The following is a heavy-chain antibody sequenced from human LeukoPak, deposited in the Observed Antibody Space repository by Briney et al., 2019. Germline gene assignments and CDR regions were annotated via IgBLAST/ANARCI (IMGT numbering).Heavy chain of an antibody. J-gene: IGHJ4*02. CDR1: GFTFSSYA. Sequence: GGSLRLSCAASGFTFSSYAMSWVRQTPEKGLEWVSAITGSGDDTFHADSVKGRFTISRDNSRNTLYLQMNSLRAEDTAVYNXXXXXXXSRPYYFDFWGQGALVTV. CDR3: XXXXXXSRPYYFDF. CDR2: ITGSGDDT. V-gene: IGHV3-23*01.